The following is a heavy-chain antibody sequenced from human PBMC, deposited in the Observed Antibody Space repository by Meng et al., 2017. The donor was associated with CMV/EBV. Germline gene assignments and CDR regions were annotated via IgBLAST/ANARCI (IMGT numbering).Heavy chain of an antibody. D-gene: IGHD2-2*01. CDR2: IRYDGSNK. V-gene: IGHV3-30*02. Sequence: GESLKISCAASGFTFSSYGMHWVRQAPGKGLEWVAFIRYDGSNKYYTDSVKGRFTISRDKSKNTLYLQMNSLRAEDTAVYYCAKWGGYGSSTSCQYYYGMDVWGQGTTVTVSS. CDR1: GFTFSSYG. CDR3: AKWGGYGSSTSCQYYYGMDV. J-gene: IGHJ6*02.